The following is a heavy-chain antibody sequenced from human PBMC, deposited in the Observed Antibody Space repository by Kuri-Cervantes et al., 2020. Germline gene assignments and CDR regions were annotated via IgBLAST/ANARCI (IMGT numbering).Heavy chain of an antibody. CDR1: GYTFTSRG. J-gene: IGHJ5*02. Sequence: ASVKVSCKGSGYTFTSRGICWVRQAPGQGREWIGWISAYNGNTNYAQKLQGRVTMTTDTSTSTADMELRSLRYEDTAVYYCALGGEGGWFDPWGKGTPVTVSS. D-gene: IGHD3-16*01. V-gene: IGHV1-18*01. CDR2: ISAYNGNT. CDR3: ALGGEGGWFDP.